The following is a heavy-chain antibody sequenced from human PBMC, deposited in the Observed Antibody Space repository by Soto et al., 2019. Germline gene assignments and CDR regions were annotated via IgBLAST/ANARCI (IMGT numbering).Heavy chain of an antibody. CDR1: GGSISSYY. J-gene: IGHJ4*02. CDR2: IYYSGST. Sequence: SETLSLTCTVSGGSISSYYWSWIRQPPGKGLEWIGYIYYSGSTNYNPSLKSRVTISVDTSKNQFSLKLSSVTAADTAVYYCARLGTIAVAGSFDYWGQGTPVTVSS. V-gene: IGHV4-59*08. CDR3: ARLGTIAVAGSFDY. D-gene: IGHD6-19*01.